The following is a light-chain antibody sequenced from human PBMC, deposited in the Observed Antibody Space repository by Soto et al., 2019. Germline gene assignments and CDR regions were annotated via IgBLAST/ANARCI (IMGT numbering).Light chain of an antibody. CDR3: QQYHNWPVT. CDR1: QSVSTR. CDR2: GAS. V-gene: IGKV3-15*01. Sequence: EIVMTQSLAPLSVSPGETVTFSCRTSQSVSTRLAWYQHKPGQPPRLLISGASTGATGIPPRFSGSGSGTDFTLTVNSLQSEDIAVYYCQQYHNWPVTFGGGTKVEIK. J-gene: IGKJ4*01.